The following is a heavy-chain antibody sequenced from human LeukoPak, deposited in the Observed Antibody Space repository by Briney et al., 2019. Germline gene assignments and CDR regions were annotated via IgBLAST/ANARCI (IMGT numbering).Heavy chain of an antibody. CDR1: GFTFSSYA. J-gene: IGHJ3*02. Sequence: GGSLRLSCAASGFTFSSYAMHWVRQAPGKGLEWVAFIRYDGSYKYYADSVKGRFTISRDNSKNTLYLQMNSLRAEDTAVYYCAKDIFWSGPSRGAFDIWGQGTMVTVSS. CDR2: IRYDGSYK. CDR3: AKDIFWSGPSRGAFDI. V-gene: IGHV3-30*02. D-gene: IGHD3-3*01.